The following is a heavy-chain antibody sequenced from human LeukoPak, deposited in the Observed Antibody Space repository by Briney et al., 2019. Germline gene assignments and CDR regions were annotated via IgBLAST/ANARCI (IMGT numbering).Heavy chain of an antibody. Sequence: GGSLRLSCAASGFTFSSYSMNWVRQAPGKGLEWVSSISSSSSNIYYADSVKGRFTISRDNAKNSLYLQMNSLRAEDTAVYYCAGTVYSPWYSFDYWGQGTLVTVSS. CDR1: GFTFSSYS. D-gene: IGHD5-12*01. CDR3: AGTVYSPWYSFDY. J-gene: IGHJ4*02. CDR2: ISSSSSNI. V-gene: IGHV3-21*01.